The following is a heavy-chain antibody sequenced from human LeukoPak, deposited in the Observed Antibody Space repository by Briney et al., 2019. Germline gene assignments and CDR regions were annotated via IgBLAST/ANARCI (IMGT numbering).Heavy chain of an antibody. D-gene: IGHD3-9*01. Sequence: PGGSLRLSCAASGFTFDDYAMHWVRQAPGKGLEWVSGISWNSGSIGYADSVKGRFTISRDNAKNSLYLQMNSLRAEDTALYYCAKSGRYFDWLSTFDYWGQGTLVTVSS. CDR2: ISWNSGSI. CDR1: GFTFDDYA. J-gene: IGHJ4*02. CDR3: AKSGRYFDWLSTFDY. V-gene: IGHV3-9*01.